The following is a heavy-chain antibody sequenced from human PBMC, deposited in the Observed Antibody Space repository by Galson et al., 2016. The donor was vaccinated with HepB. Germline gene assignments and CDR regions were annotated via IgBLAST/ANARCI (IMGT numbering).Heavy chain of an antibody. D-gene: IGHD3/OR15-3a*01. CDR2: IKSKASGGTI. CDR1: GFTFSDAW. CDR3: TWDGTGYYHFEW. V-gene: IGHV3-15*01. J-gene: IGHJ4*02. Sequence: SLRLSCAASGFTFSDAWMSWVRQVPGKGLEWVGRIKSKASGGTIDYAAPVRDRFTISRDDSKNTVYVQMNSLKTEDTAMYYCTWDGTGYYHFEWWGQGTQVTVSS.